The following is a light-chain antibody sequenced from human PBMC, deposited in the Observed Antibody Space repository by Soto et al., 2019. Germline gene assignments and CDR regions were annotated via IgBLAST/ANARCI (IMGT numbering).Light chain of an antibody. Sequence: QSVLTQPPSASGTPGQRVTISCYGGSSNIGTNTVNWYQRLPGTAPRLLIYSNNQRPSGVPDRFSGSKSGTSASLAISGLQSEDEADNYCAAWDDTLNGPVVFGGGTKLTFL. CDR3: AAWDDTLNGPVV. CDR2: SNN. J-gene: IGLJ2*01. V-gene: IGLV1-44*01. CDR1: SSNIGTNT.